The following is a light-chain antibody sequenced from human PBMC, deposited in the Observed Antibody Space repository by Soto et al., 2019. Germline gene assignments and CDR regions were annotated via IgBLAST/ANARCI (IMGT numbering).Light chain of an antibody. Sequence: EIVLTQSPGTMSLSPGERATLSCRASQSLDNTSLAWHQQKPGQAPRLLIYGASSRATGIPARFSGSGSGTDFTLTISRLEPEDFAVYYCQQYGNTPVTFGGGTRLEIK. CDR2: GAS. CDR3: QQYGNTPVT. J-gene: IGKJ4*01. CDR1: QSLDNTS. V-gene: IGKV3-20*01.